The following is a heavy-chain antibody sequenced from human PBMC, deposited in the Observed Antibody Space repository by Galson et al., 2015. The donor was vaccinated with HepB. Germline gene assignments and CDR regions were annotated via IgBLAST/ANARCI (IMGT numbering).Heavy chain of an antibody. CDR2: IWVDGTNK. CDR1: GFTFSSHG. J-gene: IGHJ4*02. D-gene: IGHD3-3*01. Sequence: SLRLSCAASGFTFSSHGMNWVRQAPGKGLEWVATIWVDGTNKFYADSVEGRFTIPRDNCKNTLSLQMNSLRADDTAVDYCAREGDPHIYWSALDFCGQGILVTVSS. CDR3: AREGDPHIYWSALDF. V-gene: IGHV3-33*01.